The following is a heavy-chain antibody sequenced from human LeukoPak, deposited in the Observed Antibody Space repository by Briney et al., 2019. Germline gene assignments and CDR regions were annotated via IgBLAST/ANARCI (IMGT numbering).Heavy chain of an antibody. V-gene: IGHV4-34*01. D-gene: IGHD3-22*01. CDR3: ASWTSDRSGYYGMDV. J-gene: IGHJ6*02. CDR1: GGSFSGYY. CDR2: INHSGST. Sequence: SETLSLTCAVYGGSFSGYYWSWIRQPPGKGLEWIGEINHSGSTNYNPSLKSRVTISVDTSMNQFSLKLSSVTAADKAVYFCASWTSDRSGYYGMDVWGQGTTLTVSS.